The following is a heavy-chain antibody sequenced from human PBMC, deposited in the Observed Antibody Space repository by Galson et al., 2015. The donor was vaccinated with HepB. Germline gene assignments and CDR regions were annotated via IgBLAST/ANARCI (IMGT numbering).Heavy chain of an antibody. Sequence: SLRLSCAASGFTFSRYWMTWVRQAPGNGLEWVANIKDDGSERCYADSMKGRFTISRDNAKNSLYLQIDSLRAEDTALYYCVRDMDVWGKGTTVTVSS. CDR3: VRDMDV. CDR1: GFTFSRYW. V-gene: IGHV3-7*01. CDR2: IKDDGSER. J-gene: IGHJ6*03.